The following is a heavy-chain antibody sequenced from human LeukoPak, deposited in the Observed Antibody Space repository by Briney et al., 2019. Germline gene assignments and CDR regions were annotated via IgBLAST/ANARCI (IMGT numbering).Heavy chain of an antibody. CDR2: INPNSGDT. CDR3: ARDYCGGDCFPDY. J-gene: IGHJ4*02. Sequence: ASVKVSCNASGYTFTVYYVHWVRHPPGQGLELMGRINPNSGDTNYAQKFQGRVTMTRDTSISTAYMELSRLRSDDTAVYYCARDYCGGDCFPDYWGQGTLVTVSS. CDR1: GYTFTVYY. D-gene: IGHD2-21*02. V-gene: IGHV1-2*06.